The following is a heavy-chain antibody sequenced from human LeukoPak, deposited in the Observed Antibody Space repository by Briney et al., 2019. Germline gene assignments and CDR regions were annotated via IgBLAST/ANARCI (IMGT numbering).Heavy chain of an antibody. CDR1: GFTFDDYT. Sequence: GGSLRLSCAPSGFTFDDYTVHEVRQARGKSLEWVSLLSWDGGSTYYAHSVKGRFTISRDNTKNSLYLKMNTVTTADTALYYCAKHTYPTGCGGTYLDYWGQGTLVTVSS. CDR2: LSWDGGST. J-gene: IGHJ4*02. CDR3: AKHTYPTGCGGTYLDY. D-gene: IGHD2-2*01. V-gene: IGHV3-43*01.